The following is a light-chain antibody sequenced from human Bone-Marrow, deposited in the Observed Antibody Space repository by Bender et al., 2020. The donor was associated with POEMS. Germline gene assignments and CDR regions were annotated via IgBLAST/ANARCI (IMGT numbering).Light chain of an antibody. J-gene: IGLJ2*01. CDR1: NIASKS. CDR3: QVWDKTSNHVI. Sequence: VVTQPPSVSVAPGQTARITCGGNNIASKSVHWYQQRPGQAPLLVVYDDGDRPSGIPQRFSGSRTGNTATLTISRVEAADEADYYCQVWDKTSNHVIFGGGTTLTVL. CDR2: DDG. V-gene: IGLV3-21*02.